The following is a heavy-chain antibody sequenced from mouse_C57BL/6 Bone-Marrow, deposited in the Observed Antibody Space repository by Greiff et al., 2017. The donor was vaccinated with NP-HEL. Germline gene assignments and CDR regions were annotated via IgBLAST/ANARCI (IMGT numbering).Heavy chain of an antibody. CDR3: AREHYGTDFDY. CDR1: GYTFTSYW. Sequence: QVQLQQSGAELVKPGASVKLSCKASGYTFTSYWMHWVKQRPGQGLEWIGMIHPNSGSTNYNEKFKSKATLTVDKSSSTAYMQLSSLTSEDSAVYYCAREHYGTDFDYWGQGTTLTVSS. D-gene: IGHD1-1*01. CDR2: IHPNSGST. V-gene: IGHV1-64*01. J-gene: IGHJ2*01.